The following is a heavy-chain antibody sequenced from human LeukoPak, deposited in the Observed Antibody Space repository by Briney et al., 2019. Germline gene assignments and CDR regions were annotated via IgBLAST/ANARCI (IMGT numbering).Heavy chain of an antibody. Sequence: ASVKVSCKVSGYTXTELSMHWVRQAPGKGLEWMGGFDPEDGETIYAQKFQGRVTMTEDTSTDTAYMELSSLRSEDTAVYYCATHSSSWYYFDYWGQGTLVTVSS. D-gene: IGHD6-13*01. V-gene: IGHV1-24*01. CDR3: ATHSSSWYYFDY. CDR2: FDPEDGET. J-gene: IGHJ4*02. CDR1: GYTXTELS.